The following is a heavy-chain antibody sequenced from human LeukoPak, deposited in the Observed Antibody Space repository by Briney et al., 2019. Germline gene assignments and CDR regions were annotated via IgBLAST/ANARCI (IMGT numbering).Heavy chain of an antibody. CDR2: IYYSGST. J-gene: IGHJ4*02. CDR3: ARQIGRGLWAFDY. CDR1: GGSITIADYW. D-gene: IGHD2-21*01. Sequence: SETLSLTCTVSGGSITIADYWWAWIRQPPGKGLEWTASIYYSGSTHYNPALKSRVYISVDTSKSQFSLKLSSVTAADTAAYYCARQIGRGLWAFDYWGQGTPVTVSS. V-gene: IGHV4-39*01.